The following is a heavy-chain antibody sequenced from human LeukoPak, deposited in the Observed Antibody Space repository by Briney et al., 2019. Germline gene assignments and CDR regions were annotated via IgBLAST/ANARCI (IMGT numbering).Heavy chain of an antibody. Sequence: PGGSLRLSCAASGFTFSSYWMSWVRQPPGKGLEWVASIKNNGSEKYYVDSVKGRFTISRDNAKNSLYLQMNSLRADDTAVHYCARGLLGAVTTFDYWGRGTLVTVSS. D-gene: IGHD4-11*01. V-gene: IGHV3-7*05. CDR1: GFTFSSYW. CDR3: ARGLLGAVTTFDY. CDR2: IKNNGSEK. J-gene: IGHJ4*02.